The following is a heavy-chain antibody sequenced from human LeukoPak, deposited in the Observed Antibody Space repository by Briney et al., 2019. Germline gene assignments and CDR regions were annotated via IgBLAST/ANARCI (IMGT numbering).Heavy chain of an antibody. D-gene: IGHD4-23*01. CDR1: GYSISSGYY. Sequence: SETLSLTCAVSGYSISSGYYWGWIRQPPGKGLEWIGSIYHSGSTYYNPSLKIRVTISVDTSKNQFSLKLSSVTAADTAVYYCARLYSGVTRPFDYWGQGTLVTVSS. CDR2: IYHSGST. J-gene: IGHJ4*02. CDR3: ARLYSGVTRPFDY. V-gene: IGHV4-38-2*01.